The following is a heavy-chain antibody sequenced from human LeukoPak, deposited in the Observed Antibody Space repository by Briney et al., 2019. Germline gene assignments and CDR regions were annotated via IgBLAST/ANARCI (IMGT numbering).Heavy chain of an antibody. Sequence: SETLSLTCTVSGGSISSSSYYWGWIRQPPGKGLEWIGSIYYSGSTYYNPSLKSRVTISVDTSKNQYSLMLSSVTAADAAVYCCASRHGGKYYYYYYGMVVWGQGTTVTVSS. V-gene: IGHV4-39*01. J-gene: IGHJ6*02. D-gene: IGHD3-16*01. CDR3: ASRHGGKYYYYYYGMVV. CDR2: IYYSGST. CDR1: GGSISSSSYY.